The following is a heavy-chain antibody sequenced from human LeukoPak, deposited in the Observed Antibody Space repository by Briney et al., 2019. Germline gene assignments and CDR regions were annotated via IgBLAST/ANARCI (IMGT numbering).Heavy chain of an antibody. CDR1: GFTFSTYW. J-gene: IGHJ4*02. CDR2: IKEDGSKR. Sequence: GGSLRLSCAASGFTFSTYWMSWVRQAPGKGLEWVANIKEDGSKRYYVDSVRGRFSTTRDNAKNSLYLQMNSLRAEDTAVYYCARVGYGGNAIDYWGQGTLVTVSS. CDR3: ARVGYGGNAIDY. D-gene: IGHD4-23*01. V-gene: IGHV3-7*04.